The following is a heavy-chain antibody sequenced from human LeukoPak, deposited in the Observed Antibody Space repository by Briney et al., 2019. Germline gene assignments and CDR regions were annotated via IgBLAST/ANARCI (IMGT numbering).Heavy chain of an antibody. Sequence: SETLSLTCTVSGGSISSYYWSWIRQPPGKGLEWIGYIYYSGSSNYNPSLKSRVTISVDTSKNQFSLKLSSVTAADTAVYYCARDEIEESYFDYWGQGTLVTVSS. CDR2: IYYSGSS. CDR3: ARDEIEESYFDY. J-gene: IGHJ4*02. V-gene: IGHV4-59*01. CDR1: GGSISSYY.